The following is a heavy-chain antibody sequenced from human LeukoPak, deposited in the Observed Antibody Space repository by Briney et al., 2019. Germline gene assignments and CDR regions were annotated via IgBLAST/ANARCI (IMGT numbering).Heavy chain of an antibody. J-gene: IGHJ4*02. Sequence: PGGSLRLSCAASGFIVSSTYMRWVRQAPGKGLEWVSVLHSGGDTYYADSVKGRFTISRYNSKNTQYLQMNGLRAEDTAVYYCARRNCSSTRLYVDYWGQGTPLTVSS. D-gene: IGHD2-2*01. V-gene: IGHV3-66*04. CDR2: LHSGGDT. CDR1: GFIVSSTY. CDR3: ARRNCSSTRLYVDY.